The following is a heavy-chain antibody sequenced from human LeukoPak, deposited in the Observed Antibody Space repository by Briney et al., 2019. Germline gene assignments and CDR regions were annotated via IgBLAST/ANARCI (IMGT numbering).Heavy chain of an antibody. Sequence: ASVKVSCKASGYTFTGYYMHWVRQAPGQGLEWMGWTNPNSGGTNYAQKFQGRVTMTRDTSISTAYMELSRLRSDDTAVYYCASLPPRQWLGDYWGQGTLVTVSS. CDR3: ASLPPRQWLGDY. D-gene: IGHD6-19*01. J-gene: IGHJ4*02. CDR1: GYTFTGYY. V-gene: IGHV1-2*02. CDR2: TNPNSGGT.